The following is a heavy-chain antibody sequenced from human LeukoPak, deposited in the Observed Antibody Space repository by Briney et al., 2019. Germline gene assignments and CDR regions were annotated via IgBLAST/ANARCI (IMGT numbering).Heavy chain of an antibody. V-gene: IGHV1-18*01. CDR3: ARESHGTREDS. J-gene: IGHJ4*02. CDR2: LSANNDDI. D-gene: IGHD1-26*01. CDR1: GYTFTSYG. Sequence: ASVKVSCKASGYTFTSYGISGVRQAPGQGLEWVGWLSANNDDIDYAQKFQARVTMTTDTSTSTAYMELRSLRSDDTAVYYCARESHGTREDSGGQGTLVIVSS.